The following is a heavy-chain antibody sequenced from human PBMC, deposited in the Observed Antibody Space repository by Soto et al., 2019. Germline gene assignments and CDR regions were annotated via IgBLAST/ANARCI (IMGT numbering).Heavy chain of an antibody. CDR2: IYYSGST. Sequence: SETLCLTCTVSGGSISSYYWSWIRQPPGKGREWIGYIYYSGSTNYNPSLKSRVTISVDTSKNQFSLKLSSVTAADTAVYYCAKEKSDSGYFDYWGQGTLVTVSS. CDR1: GGSISSYY. V-gene: IGHV4-59*01. J-gene: IGHJ4*02. D-gene: IGHD1-26*01. CDR3: AKEKSDSGYFDY.